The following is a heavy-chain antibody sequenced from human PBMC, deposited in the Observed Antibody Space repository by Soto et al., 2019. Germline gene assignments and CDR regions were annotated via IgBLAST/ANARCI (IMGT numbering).Heavy chain of an antibody. J-gene: IGHJ5*02. CDR2: INPYSGGA. V-gene: IGHV1-2*02. CDR1: GYTFTGYF. Sequence: ASVKVSCKASGYTFTGYFMPWVRQAPGQGLEWMVCINPYSGGADYAQSFQGRVTMTRDTSISTVYMELSRLRFDDTAVYYCARVIRGAYYNSPIDTWGQGTVVNVSS. CDR3: ARVIRGAYYNSPIDT. D-gene: IGHD3-10*01.